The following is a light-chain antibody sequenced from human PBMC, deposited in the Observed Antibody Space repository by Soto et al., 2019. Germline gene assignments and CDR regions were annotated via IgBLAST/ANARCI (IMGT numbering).Light chain of an antibody. V-gene: IGLV2-14*01. Sequence: QSVLTQPASVSGSPGQSITISCTGTSSDVGGYNYVSWYQQHPGKAPKLMIYEVSNRPSGVSNRSSGSKSGNTASLTISGLKDEDEADYYCSSYTSSITYVFGTGTKLTVL. CDR3: SSYTSSITYV. CDR1: SSDVGGYNY. J-gene: IGLJ1*01. CDR2: EVS.